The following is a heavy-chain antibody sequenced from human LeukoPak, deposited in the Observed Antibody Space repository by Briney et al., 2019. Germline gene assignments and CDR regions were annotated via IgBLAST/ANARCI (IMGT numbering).Heavy chain of an antibody. Sequence: SGTLSLTCTVSGGSISSYYWSWIRQPPGKGLEWIGYIYYSGSTNYNPSLKSRVTISVDTSKNQFSLKLSSVTAADTAVYYCARDRTQLERWGYYYYGMDVWGKGTTVTVSS. V-gene: IGHV4-59*01. CDR3: ARDRTQLERWGYYYYGMDV. CDR2: IYYSGST. CDR1: GGSISSYY. J-gene: IGHJ6*04. D-gene: IGHD1-1*01.